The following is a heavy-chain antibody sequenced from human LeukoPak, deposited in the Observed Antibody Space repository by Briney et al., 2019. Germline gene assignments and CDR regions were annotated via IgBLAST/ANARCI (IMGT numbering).Heavy chain of an antibody. J-gene: IGHJ4*02. D-gene: IGHD1-26*01. CDR3: ARYRYSTDFFDY. V-gene: IGHV4-59*01. CDR2: IYYSGNT. CDR1: GGSISSYY. Sequence: PSETLSLTCTVSGGSISSYYWSWIRQPPGKGLEWIGYIYYSGNTNYNPSLKSRVTISVDTSKNQFPLKLSSVTAADTAMYYCARYRYSTDFFDYWGQGTLVTVSS.